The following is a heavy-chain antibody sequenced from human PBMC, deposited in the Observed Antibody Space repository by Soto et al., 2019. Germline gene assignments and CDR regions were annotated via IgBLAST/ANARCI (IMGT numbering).Heavy chain of an antibody. Sequence: QVQLVESGGGVVQPGRSLRLSCAASGFTFSSDGMHWVRQAPGKGLEWVAVIWYDGSNKYYADSVKGRFTIYRDNSKNTMYLPMNSRRAEDKAVYYCARDGYCSGGSCYSVPVFDYWGQGTLVTVSS. CDR2: IWYDGSNK. J-gene: IGHJ4*02. CDR3: ARDGYCSGGSCYSVPVFDY. D-gene: IGHD2-15*01. CDR1: GFTFSSDG. V-gene: IGHV3-33*01.